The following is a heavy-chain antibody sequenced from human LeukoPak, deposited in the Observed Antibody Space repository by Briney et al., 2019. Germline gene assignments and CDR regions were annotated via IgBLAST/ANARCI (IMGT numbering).Heavy chain of an antibody. CDR2: FSATDGSA. CDR3: AKARIAAAGTGAFDV. Sequence: GGSLRLSCAASGFTVSSYGMTWVRLAPGKGLEWVSAFSATDGSAQYAESVKGRFTISRDNSKNSLHLQMNSLRDEDTAVYYCAKARIAAAGTGAFDVWGQGTMVTVSS. J-gene: IGHJ3*01. D-gene: IGHD6-13*01. V-gene: IGHV3-23*01. CDR1: GFTVSSYG.